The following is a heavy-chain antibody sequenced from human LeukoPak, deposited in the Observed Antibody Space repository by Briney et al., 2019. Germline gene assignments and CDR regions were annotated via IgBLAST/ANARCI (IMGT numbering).Heavy chain of an antibody. V-gene: IGHV4-34*01. CDR3: ARTGAPLRCSSTSCYAPYYYYYGMDV. J-gene: IGHJ6*02. CDR1: GGSFSGYY. CDR2: INHSGNT. D-gene: IGHD2-2*01. Sequence: PSETLSLTCAVYGGSFSGYYWSWIRQPPGKGLEWIGEINHSGNTNYNPSLKSRVTISVDTSKNQFSLKLSSVTAADTAVYYCARTGAPLRCSSTSCYAPYYYYYGMDVWGQGTTVTVSS.